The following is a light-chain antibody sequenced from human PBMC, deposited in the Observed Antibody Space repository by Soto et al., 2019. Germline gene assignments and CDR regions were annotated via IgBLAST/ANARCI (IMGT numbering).Light chain of an antibody. CDR3: MQTAQFQIN. J-gene: IGKJ5*01. V-gene: IGKV2-24*01. Sequence: DIVLTQTPLSSPVTLGQTASISCRSTQVLVHSDGNTYLSWLQQRPGQPPRLRISKVSNRFSGVPDSFSGSGAGSYFTLKISRVEAEDVEVYYCMQTAQFQINFGQGTRLEIK. CDR2: KVS. CDR1: QVLVHSDGNTY.